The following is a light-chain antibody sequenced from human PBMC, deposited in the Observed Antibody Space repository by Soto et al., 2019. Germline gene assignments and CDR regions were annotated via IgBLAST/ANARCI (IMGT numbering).Light chain of an antibody. CDR2: NAS. Sequence: DIQMTQSPSTLSASVGDRVTITCRASQSISSWLAWYQQKPGKAPKLLIYNASSLESGVPSRFSGSGSGKEFTLTITSLQPDDFATDYCQQYNSYPWTFGQGTK. CDR1: QSISSW. CDR3: QQYNSYPWT. V-gene: IGKV1-5*01. J-gene: IGKJ1*01.